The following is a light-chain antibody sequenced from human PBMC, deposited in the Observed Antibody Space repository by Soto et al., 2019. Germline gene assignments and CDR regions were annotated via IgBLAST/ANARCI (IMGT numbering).Light chain of an antibody. Sequence: DIQMTQSPSTLSASVGDRVTITCRASHSISSSLAWYQQKPGKAPKVLIYEASSLERGVPARFSRGGFGTDFTLTISSLQPDDFATYYCQQYDSYWTFGQGTKVEIK. V-gene: IGKV1-5*03. CDR2: EAS. CDR3: QQYDSYWT. J-gene: IGKJ1*01. CDR1: HSISSS.